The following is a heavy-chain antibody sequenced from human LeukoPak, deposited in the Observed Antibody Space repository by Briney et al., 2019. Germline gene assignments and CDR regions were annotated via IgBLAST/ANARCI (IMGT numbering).Heavy chain of an antibody. CDR2: IIPILGIA. V-gene: IGHV1-69*04. Sequence: GASVKVTCKASGGTFSGYAISRVRQAPGQGLEWMGRIIPILGIANYAQKFQGRVTITADKSTSTAYMELSSLRSEDTAVYYCASRILGATNYFDYWGQGTLVSVSS. CDR3: ASRILGATNYFDY. J-gene: IGHJ4*02. CDR1: GGTFSGYA. D-gene: IGHD1-26*01.